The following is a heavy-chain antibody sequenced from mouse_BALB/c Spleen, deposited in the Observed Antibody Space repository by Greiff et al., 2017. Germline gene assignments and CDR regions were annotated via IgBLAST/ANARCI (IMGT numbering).Heavy chain of an antibody. D-gene: IGHD2-14*01. CDR3: ARGYEAMDY. Sequence: DVKLVESGGGLVQPGGSLKLSCAASGFTFSSYTMSWVRQTPEKRLEWVAYISNGGGSTYYPDTVKGRFTISRDNAKNTLYLQMSSLKSEDTAMYYCARGYEAMDYWGQGTSVTVSS. V-gene: IGHV5-12-2*01. CDR2: ISNGGGST. CDR1: GFTFSSYT. J-gene: IGHJ4*01.